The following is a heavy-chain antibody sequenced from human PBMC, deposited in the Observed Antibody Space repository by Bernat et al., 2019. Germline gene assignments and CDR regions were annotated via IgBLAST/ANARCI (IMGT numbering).Heavy chain of an antibody. CDR2: IKQDGNEK. D-gene: IGHD2-21*02. CDR1: GFTFVSHW. V-gene: IGHV3-7*03. J-gene: IGHJ3*02. CDR3: ARGVHCGGGCYSWGYFDM. Sequence: EVQLVESVGGLVQPGGSLRLSCAASGFTFVSHWMTWVRQAPGKGLEWVANIKQDGNEKYYVDSVKGRFTISRDNARNSVYLQMNSLRAEEAGVYHCARGVHCGGGCYSWGYFDMWGQGTMVTVSS.